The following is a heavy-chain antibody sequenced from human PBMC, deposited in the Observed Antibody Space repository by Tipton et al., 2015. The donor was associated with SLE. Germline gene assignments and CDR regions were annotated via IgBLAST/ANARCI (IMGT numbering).Heavy chain of an antibody. D-gene: IGHD1-26*01. CDR2: INHSGST. V-gene: IGHV4-34*01. J-gene: IGHJ5*02. Sequence: TLSLTCAVYGGSFSGYYWSWIRQPPGKGLEWIGEINHSGSTNYNPSLKSRVTMSVDTSKNQFSLELSSVTASDTAVYFCARHSRVGSRNWFDPWGQGTLVTVAS. CDR3: ARHSRVGSRNWFDP. CDR1: GGSFSGYY.